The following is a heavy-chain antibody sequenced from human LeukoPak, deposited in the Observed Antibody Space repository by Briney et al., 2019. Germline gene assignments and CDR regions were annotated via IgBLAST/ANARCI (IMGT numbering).Heavy chain of an antibody. D-gene: IGHD3-10*01. CDR1: GFTFSSYG. V-gene: IGHV3-30*18. CDR2: ISYDGSNK. Sequence: PGRSLRLSCAASGFTFSSYGMHWVRQAPGKGLEWVAVISYDGSNKYYADPVKGRFTISRDNSKNTLYLQMNSLRAEDTAVYYCAKDYYGSGRPLDYWGQGTLVTVSS. CDR3: AKDYYGSGRPLDY. J-gene: IGHJ4*02.